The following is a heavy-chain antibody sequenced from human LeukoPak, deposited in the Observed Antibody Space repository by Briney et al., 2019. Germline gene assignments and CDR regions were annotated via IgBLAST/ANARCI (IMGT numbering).Heavy chain of an antibody. CDR1: EYSFTSYW. Sequence: GESLKTSGKGFEYSFTSYWIGGVRQLPGKGLKWMGIIYPGDSDTRYSPSFQGQVTISADKSISTAYLQWSSLKASDTAMYYCARGFGVPAAIDCGVSGWFDTWGQGTLVTVSS. V-gene: IGHV5-51*01. J-gene: IGHJ5*02. D-gene: IGHD2-2*02. CDR3: ARGFGVPAAIDCGVSGWFDT. CDR2: IYPGDSDT.